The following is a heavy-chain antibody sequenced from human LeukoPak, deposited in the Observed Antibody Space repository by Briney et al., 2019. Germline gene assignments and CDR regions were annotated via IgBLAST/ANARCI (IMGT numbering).Heavy chain of an antibody. J-gene: IGHJ4*02. V-gene: IGHV3-7*03. CDR2: IKQDGGET. CDR3: TRDKSAGADTGSSFYY. D-gene: IGHD3-10*01. Sequence: PGGSLRLSCAASGFIFSTTWMNWVRQAPGKGLEWVASIKQDGGETYYVDSVKGRFTFSRDNAKNSVYLQMSSLRAEDTAVYYCTRDKSAGADTGSSFYYWGQGALVTVSS. CDR1: GFIFSTTW.